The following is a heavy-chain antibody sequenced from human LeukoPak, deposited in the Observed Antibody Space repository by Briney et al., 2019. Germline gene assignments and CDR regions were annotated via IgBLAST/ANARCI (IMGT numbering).Heavy chain of an antibody. Sequence: SETLSLTCTVSGGSISSSSYYWGWIRQPPGKGLEWIGSIYYSGSTYYNPSLKSRVTISVDTSKNQFSLELSSVTAADTAVYYCAREDGYNYLVDYWGQGTLVTVSS. CDR2: IYYSGST. J-gene: IGHJ4*02. V-gene: IGHV4-39*07. CDR1: GGSISSSSYY. D-gene: IGHD5-24*01. CDR3: AREDGYNYLVDY.